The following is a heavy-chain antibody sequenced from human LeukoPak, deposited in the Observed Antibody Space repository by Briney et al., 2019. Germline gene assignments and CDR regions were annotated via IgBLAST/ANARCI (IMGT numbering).Heavy chain of an antibody. J-gene: IGHJ4*02. CDR3: ARDDYGVRTGY. D-gene: IGHD4-17*01. V-gene: IGHV4-34*01. CDR1: GGSFSGYY. Sequence: SETLSLTCAVYGGSFSGYYWSWIRQRPGKGLEWIGEINHSGSTNYNPSLKSRVTISVDTSKNQFSLKLSSVTAADTAVYYCARDDYGVRTGYWGQGTLVTVSS. CDR2: INHSGST.